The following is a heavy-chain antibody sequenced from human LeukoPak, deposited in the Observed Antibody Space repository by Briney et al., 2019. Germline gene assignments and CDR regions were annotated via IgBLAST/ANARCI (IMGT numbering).Heavy chain of an antibody. CDR3: ARVSAQWLVISYFDY. CDR2: IKRDGSEK. CDR1: GFSFTTYG. J-gene: IGHJ4*02. V-gene: IGHV3-7*03. D-gene: IGHD6-19*01. Sequence: GGSLRLSCAASGFSFTTYGMSWVRQAPGKGLEWVANIKRDGSEKYYVDSVKGRFTISRDNAKHSLYLQMNSLRSDDTAVYYCARVSAQWLVISYFDYWGQGTLVTVSS.